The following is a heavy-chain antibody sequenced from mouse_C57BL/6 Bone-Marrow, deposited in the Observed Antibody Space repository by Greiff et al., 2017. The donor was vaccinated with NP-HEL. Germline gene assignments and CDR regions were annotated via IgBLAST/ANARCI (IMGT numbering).Heavy chain of an antibody. CDR1: GYTFTGYW. CDR3: ARWDGNYDYFDY. D-gene: IGHD2-1*01. Sequence: QVQLQQPGAELVKPGASVKMSCKASGYTFTGYWITWVKQRPGQGLEWIGDIYPGSGSTNYNEKFKSKATLTVDASSSTAYMQLSSLTAEDSAVYYCARWDGNYDYFDYWGQGTTLTVSS. CDR2: IYPGSGST. V-gene: IGHV1-55*01. J-gene: IGHJ2*01.